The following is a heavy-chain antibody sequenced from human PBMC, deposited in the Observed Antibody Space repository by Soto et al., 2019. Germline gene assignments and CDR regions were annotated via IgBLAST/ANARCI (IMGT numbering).Heavy chain of an antibody. CDR1: GFTFSSYD. CDR2: ISVTGSGT. Sequence: EVQLLESGGGLVQPGGSLGLSCAASGFTFSSYDMSWVRQAPGKGLEYVSSISVTGSGTYYADSVKGRFTISRDNSKNTRYLQMNSLRVEDTAVYYCASTTTTKSRDYWGQGTLVTVSS. CDR3: ASTTTTKSRDY. D-gene: IGHD4-17*01. V-gene: IGHV3-23*01. J-gene: IGHJ4*02.